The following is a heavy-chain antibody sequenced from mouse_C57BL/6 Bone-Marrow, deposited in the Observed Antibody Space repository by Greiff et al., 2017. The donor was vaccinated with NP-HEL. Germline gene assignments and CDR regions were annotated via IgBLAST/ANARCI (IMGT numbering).Heavy chain of an antibody. V-gene: IGHV1-18*01. J-gene: IGHJ4*01. CDR3: ARTLITTVVATNAMDY. Sequence: EVQLQQSGPELVKPGASVKIPCKASGYTFTDYNIDRVKQSHGKSLEWIGDINPNNGGTIYNQKFKGKATLTVDKSSSTAYMELRSLTSEDTAVYYCARTLITTVVATNAMDYWGQGTSVTVSS. CDR2: INPNNGGT. CDR1: GYTFTDYN. D-gene: IGHD1-1*01.